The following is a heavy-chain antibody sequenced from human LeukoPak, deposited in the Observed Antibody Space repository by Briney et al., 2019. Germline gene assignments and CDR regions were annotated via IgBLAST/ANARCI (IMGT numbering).Heavy chain of an antibody. D-gene: IGHD6-19*01. CDR2: IYYSGST. V-gene: IGHV4-59*01. Sequence: SETLSLTCTVSGGSISSYYWSWIRQPPGKGLEWIGYIYYSGSTNYNPSLKSRVTISVDTSKNQFSLKLSSVTAADTAVYYCARGHSSGWRYYYYGMDVWGQGTTVTVSS. J-gene: IGHJ6*02. CDR3: ARGHSSGWRYYYYGMDV. CDR1: GGSISSYY.